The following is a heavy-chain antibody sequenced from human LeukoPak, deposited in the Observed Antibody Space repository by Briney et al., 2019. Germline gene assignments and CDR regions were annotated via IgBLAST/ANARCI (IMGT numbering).Heavy chain of an antibody. V-gene: IGHV3-23*01. CDR2: ISGSGGST. Sequence: GGSLRLSCAASGFTFSDYYMSWVRQAPGKGLEWVSAISGSGGSTYYADSVKGRFTISRDNSENTLYLQMNSLRAEDTAVYYCAKDLPAAYFDYWGQGTLVTVSS. CDR3: AKDLPAAYFDY. J-gene: IGHJ4*02. D-gene: IGHD2-2*01. CDR1: GFTFSDYY.